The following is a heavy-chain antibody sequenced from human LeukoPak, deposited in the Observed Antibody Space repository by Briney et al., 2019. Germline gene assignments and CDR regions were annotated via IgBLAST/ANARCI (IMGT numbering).Heavy chain of an antibody. CDR2: IYSGGDT. CDR3: TRGPGSTWYSDY. J-gene: IGHJ4*02. V-gene: IGHV3-66*02. D-gene: IGHD6-13*01. CDR1: GFTVSSNY. Sequence: GGSLRLSCAASGFTVSSNYMNWVRQAPGKGLEWVSIIYSGGDTYYADSVKGRFTISRDNSKNTLYLRMNSLRAEDTAVYYCTRGPGSTWYSDYWGQGTLVTVSS.